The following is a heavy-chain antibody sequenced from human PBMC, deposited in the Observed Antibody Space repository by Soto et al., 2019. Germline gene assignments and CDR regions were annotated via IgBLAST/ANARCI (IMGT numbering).Heavy chain of an antibody. Sequence: ASVKVSCKASGYTFTGYYIHWVRQAPGQGLEWMGWINPDSGATYYVQKFQGRVTMTRDTSISTAYMELSRLRSDDTAVYYCARQLGYCSGGSCYFPWFDPWGQGTLVTVSS. CDR1: GYTFTGYY. J-gene: IGHJ5*02. CDR3: ARQLGYCSGGSCYFPWFDP. D-gene: IGHD2-15*01. V-gene: IGHV1-2*02. CDR2: INPDSGAT.